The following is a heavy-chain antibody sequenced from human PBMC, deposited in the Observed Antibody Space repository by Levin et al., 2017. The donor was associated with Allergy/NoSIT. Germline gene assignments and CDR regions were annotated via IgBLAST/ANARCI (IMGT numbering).Heavy chain of an antibody. CDR2: VNGSGGTT. CDR1: GFTFSSYA. J-gene: IGHJ4*02. D-gene: IGHD4-23*01. CDR3: AKDRDYGGSSGVFDY. Sequence: GGSLRLSCAASGFTFSSYAMTWVRQAPGKGLEWVSAVNGSGGTTYYADSVKGRFTVSRDNSKNTLFLQMNSLRAEDTAVYYCAKDRDYGGSSGVFDYWGQGTLVTVSS. V-gene: IGHV3-23*01.